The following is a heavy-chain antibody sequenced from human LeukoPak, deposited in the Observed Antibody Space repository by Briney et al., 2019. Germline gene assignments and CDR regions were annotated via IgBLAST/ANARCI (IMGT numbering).Heavy chain of an antibody. Sequence: SGTLSLTCAVSGASISSNTWWSWVRQPPGKGLEWTGEINHSGSTNYNPSLKSRVTISVDTSKNQFSLKLSSVTAADTAVYYCARRAWGAAAGTGVFDYWGQGTLVTVSS. J-gene: IGHJ4*02. D-gene: IGHD6-13*01. CDR1: GASISSNTW. CDR3: ARRAWGAAAGTGVFDY. CDR2: INHSGST. V-gene: IGHV4-4*02.